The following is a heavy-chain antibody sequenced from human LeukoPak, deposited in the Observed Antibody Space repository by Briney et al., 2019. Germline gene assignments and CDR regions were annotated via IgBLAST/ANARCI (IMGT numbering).Heavy chain of an antibody. J-gene: IGHJ3*02. D-gene: IGHD3-22*01. CDR1: GGSISSSSYY. CDR2: IYYSGST. V-gene: IGHV4-39*07. CDR3: ARAYYHDRDAFDI. Sequence: SETLSLTCTVSGGSISSSSYYWGWIRQPPGKGLEWIGSIYYSGSTYYNPSLKSRVTISVDTSKIRFSLKLSSVTAADTAVYYCARAYYHDRDAFDIWGQGTMVTVSS.